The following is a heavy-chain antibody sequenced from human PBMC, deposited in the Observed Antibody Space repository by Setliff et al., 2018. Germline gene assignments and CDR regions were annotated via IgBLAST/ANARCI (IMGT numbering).Heavy chain of an antibody. J-gene: IGHJ4*03. CDR1: GYSISSGYY. Sequence: SETLSLTCAVSGYSISSGYYWGWIRQPPGKGLEWIGSIYHSGSTYYNPSLKSRVTISVDTSRNQFSLKLSSVTAADTAVYYCARLWRRIQQIDYWGQGTMVTVSS. CDR2: IYHSGST. D-gene: IGHD3-10*01. CDR3: ARLWRRIQQIDY. V-gene: IGHV4-38-2*01.